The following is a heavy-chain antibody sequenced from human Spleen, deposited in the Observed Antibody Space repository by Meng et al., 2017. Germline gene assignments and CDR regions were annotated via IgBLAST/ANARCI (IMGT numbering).Heavy chain of an antibody. CDR3: ARGMKYNAEYFQY. CDR1: GLSFSSYF. Sequence: QVRRVEVGVGLGKPGGSLGLSSAGSGLSFSSYFKGWNRQAPGKGLEWGSDIGYSGGTKYYADSVKGRFTISRDNAKNSLYLQMNSLRAEDTAVYYCARGMKYNAEYFQYWGQGTLVTVSS. V-gene: IGHV3-11*01. D-gene: IGHD1-14*01. CDR2: IGYSGGTK. J-gene: IGHJ1*01.